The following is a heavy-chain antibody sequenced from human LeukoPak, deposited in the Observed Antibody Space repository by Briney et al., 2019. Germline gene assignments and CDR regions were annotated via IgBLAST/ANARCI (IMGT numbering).Heavy chain of an antibody. J-gene: IGHJ3*02. D-gene: IGHD3-10*01. CDR1: GFTFSSYW. CDR2: ISTDGSST. Sequence: QPGGSLRLSCAASGFTFSSYWMHWVRQAPGKGLVWVSRISTDGSSTTYADSVKGRFTISRDNAKNSLYLQMNSLRAEDTALYYCAKVVGESLLDAFDIWGQGTMVTVSS. V-gene: IGHV3-74*01. CDR3: AKVVGESLLDAFDI.